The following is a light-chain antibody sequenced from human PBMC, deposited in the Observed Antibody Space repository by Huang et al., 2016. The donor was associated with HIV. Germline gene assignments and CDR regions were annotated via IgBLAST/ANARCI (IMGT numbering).Light chain of an antibody. CDR1: QSVRSN. CDR3: QQYDNWPPLT. CDR2: GAS. Sequence: EIAMTQSPATLSVSPGERATLACRASQSVRSNLAWYQQKPGQAPRPLIYGASTRPTGIPARFSGSGSGTECTLTISSLQSEDFAVYYCQQYDNWPPLTFGGGTKVEI. J-gene: IGKJ4*01. V-gene: IGKV3-15*01.